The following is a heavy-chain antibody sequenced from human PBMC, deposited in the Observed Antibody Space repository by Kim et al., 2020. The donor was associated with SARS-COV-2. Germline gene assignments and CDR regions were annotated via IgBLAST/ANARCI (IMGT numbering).Heavy chain of an antibody. CDR2: IYTSGST. CDR1: GGSISSYY. D-gene: IGHD6-13*01. V-gene: IGHV4-4*07. Sequence: SETLSLTCTVSGGSISSYYWSWIRQPAGKGLEWIGRIYTSGSTNYNPSLKSRVTMSVDTSKNQFSLKLSSVTAADTAVYYCARASREYSSSWYSTFGSHYYYYGMDVWGQGTTVTVSS. J-gene: IGHJ6*02. CDR3: ARASREYSSSWYSTFGSHYYYYGMDV.